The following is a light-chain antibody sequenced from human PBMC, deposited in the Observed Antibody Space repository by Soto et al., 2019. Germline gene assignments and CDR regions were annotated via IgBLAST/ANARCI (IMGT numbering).Light chain of an antibody. CDR3: QQYGTPPLT. J-gene: IGKJ1*01. V-gene: IGKV3-20*01. CDR2: GAS. CDR1: QSSFSTY. Sequence: EVVLTQSPGTLSLSPGERDTLSCRASQSSFSTYLAWFQQKPGQPPRLLIYGASTRAAGIPDRFSGGESGTDCTLTIIRLEPEDFAVYYCQQYGTPPLTLGQGTKVEI.